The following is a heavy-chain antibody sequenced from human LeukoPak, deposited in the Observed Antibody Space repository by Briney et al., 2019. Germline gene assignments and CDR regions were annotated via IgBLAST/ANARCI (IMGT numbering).Heavy chain of an antibody. CDR2: IYTSDVT. J-gene: IGHJ4*02. CDR1: GFTVSSNY. CDR3: AKDSYGDYVCDY. D-gene: IGHD4-17*01. V-gene: IGHV3-66*03. Sequence: PGGSLRLSCAASGFTVSSNYMSWVRQAPGKGLEWVSLIYTSDVTYYADSVKGRFTISRDNSKNTLYLQMNSLRAEDTAVYYCAKDSYGDYVCDYWGQGTLVTVSS.